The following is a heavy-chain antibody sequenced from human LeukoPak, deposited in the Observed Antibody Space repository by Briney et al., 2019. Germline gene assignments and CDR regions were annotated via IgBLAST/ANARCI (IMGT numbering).Heavy chain of an antibody. Sequence: SETLSLTCAVYGGSFSGYYWSWIRQPPGKGLEWIGEINHSGSTNYNPSLKSRVTISVDTSKNQFSLKLSSVTAAGTAVYYCARGGAARPNFYVYNWFDPWGQGTLVTVSS. CDR1: GGSFSGYY. D-gene: IGHD6-6*01. CDR3: ARGGAARPNFYVYNWFDP. CDR2: INHSGST. V-gene: IGHV4-34*01. J-gene: IGHJ5*02.